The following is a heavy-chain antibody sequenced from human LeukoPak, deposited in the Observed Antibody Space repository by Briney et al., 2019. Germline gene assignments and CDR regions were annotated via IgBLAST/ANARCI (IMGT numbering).Heavy chain of an antibody. D-gene: IGHD3-10*01. CDR2: TWYDGSIK. CDR3: TRGYYGSGKFDY. Sequence: GGSLRLSCRASGFTFNTYGIRWVRQAPGKGLEWVAVTWYDGSIKYYGDSVKGRFTISRDNTKNTVYLQMNSLRAEDTAVYYCTRGYYGSGKFDYWGQGTLLTVSS. V-gene: IGHV3-33*01. J-gene: IGHJ4*02. CDR1: GFTFNTYG.